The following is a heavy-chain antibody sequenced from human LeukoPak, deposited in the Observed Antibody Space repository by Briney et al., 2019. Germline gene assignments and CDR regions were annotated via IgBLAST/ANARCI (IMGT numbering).Heavy chain of an antibody. D-gene: IGHD6-6*01. J-gene: IGHJ4*02. CDR1: GFTFSSYA. CDR3: AYSSSPGGLYCFDY. Sequence: PGGSLRLSCAASGFTFSSYAMHWVRQAPGKGLEWVAVISYDGSNKYYADSVKGRFTISRDNSKNTLYLQMNSLRAEDTAVYYCAYSSSPGGLYCFDYWGQGTLVTVSS. V-gene: IGHV3-30-3*01. CDR2: ISYDGSNK.